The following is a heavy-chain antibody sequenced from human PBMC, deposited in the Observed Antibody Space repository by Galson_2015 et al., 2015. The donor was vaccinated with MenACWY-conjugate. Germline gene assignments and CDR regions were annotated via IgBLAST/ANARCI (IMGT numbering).Heavy chain of an antibody. CDR2: IYYSGST. CDR3: ARHDRTAPARSGAFDI. CDR1: GGSIRSSSYY. J-gene: IGHJ3*02. Sequence: LSLTCTVSGGSIRSSSYYWDWIRQPPGRGLEWIGTIYYSGSTYYNSSLKSRVTISVDTSQNQFSLNLSSVTAADTAMYYCARHDRTAPARSGAFDIWGRGTMVTVSS. D-gene: IGHD2-2*01. V-gene: IGHV4-39*01.